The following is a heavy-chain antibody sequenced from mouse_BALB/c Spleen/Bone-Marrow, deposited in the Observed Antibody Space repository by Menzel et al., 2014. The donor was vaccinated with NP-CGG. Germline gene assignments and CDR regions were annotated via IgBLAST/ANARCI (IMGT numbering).Heavy chain of an antibody. CDR3: ARLTFPTATYYYAMDY. V-gene: IGHV5-17*02. Sequence: DVQLVESGGGLVQPGGSRKLSCAASGFTFSSLGMHWVRQAPEKGLEWVAYISSGSSTIYYADTVKGRFTISRDNPKNTLFLQMTSLRSEDTAMYYCARLTFPTATYYYAMDYWGQGTSVTVSS. CDR2: ISSGSSTI. CDR1: GFTFSSLG. J-gene: IGHJ4*01. D-gene: IGHD1-2*01.